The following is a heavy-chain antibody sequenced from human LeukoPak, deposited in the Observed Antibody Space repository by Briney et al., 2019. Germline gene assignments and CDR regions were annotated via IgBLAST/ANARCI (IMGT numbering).Heavy chain of an antibody. CDR2: IIPIFGTA. V-gene: IGHV1-69*05. J-gene: IGHJ4*02. D-gene: IGHD3-22*01. CDR1: GGTFSSYA. Sequence: SVKVSCKASGGTFSSYATSWVRQAPGQGLEWMGGIIPIFGTANYAQKFQGRVTITTDESTSTAYMELSSLRSEDTAVYYCARGYDSSGSSFDYWGQGTLVTVSS. CDR3: ARGYDSSGSSFDY.